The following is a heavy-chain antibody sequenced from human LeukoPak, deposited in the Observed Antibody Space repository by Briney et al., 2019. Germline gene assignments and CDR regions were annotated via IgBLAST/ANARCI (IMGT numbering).Heavy chain of an antibody. Sequence: GGSLRLSCAVSGFTVTSHYMSWVRQAPGKGLEWVSSISSSSSYIYYADSVKGRFTISRDNAKNSLYLQMNSLRAEDTAVYYCARDPYSSGWYKVYYGMDVWGQGTTVTVSS. V-gene: IGHV3-21*01. CDR2: ISSSSSYI. CDR1: GFTVTSHY. J-gene: IGHJ6*02. CDR3: ARDPYSSGWYKVYYGMDV. D-gene: IGHD6-19*01.